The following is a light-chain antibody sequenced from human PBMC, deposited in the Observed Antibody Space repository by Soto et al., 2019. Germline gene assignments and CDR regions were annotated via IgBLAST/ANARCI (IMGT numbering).Light chain of an antibody. J-gene: IGKJ2*01. Sequence: EVVMTQSPASLSASPGESVTLSCRASQNIRSSLAWYQQRPGQAXRLLIYDASTRATGIPPRFSGGGSGTEFTVTISSLQSEDFAIYYCQQYDIWPPYTFGQGTKVDIK. V-gene: IGKV3-15*01. CDR2: DAS. CDR1: QNIRSS. CDR3: QQYDIWPPYT.